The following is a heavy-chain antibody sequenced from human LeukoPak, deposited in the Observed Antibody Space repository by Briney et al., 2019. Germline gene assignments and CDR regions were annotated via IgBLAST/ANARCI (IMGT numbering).Heavy chain of an antibody. CDR1: GFTFSSYG. V-gene: IGHV3-33*06. J-gene: IGHJ4*02. CDR3: AKGQKWELPLDF. Sequence: GSLRLSCAASGFTFSSYGMHWVRQAPGKGLEWVAVIWYDGSNKYYADSVKGRFTISRDNSKNTLYLQMNSLRAEDTAVYYCAKGQKWELPLDFWGQGTLVTVSS. CDR2: IWYDGSNK. D-gene: IGHD1-26*01.